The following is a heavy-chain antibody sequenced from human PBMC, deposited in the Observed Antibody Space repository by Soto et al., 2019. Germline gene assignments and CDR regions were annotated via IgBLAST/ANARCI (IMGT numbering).Heavy chain of an antibody. CDR3: AREDDGGYRDYYGLDV. D-gene: IGHD5-18*01. V-gene: IGHV4-30-4*08. J-gene: IGHJ6*02. CDR1: GGSISYEYYH. Sequence: QVQLQQSGPGLVKPSQTLSLTCTVSGGSISYEYYHWTWIRQSPGKGLEWIGYIHYSGSIIYNPSFKRRVTISVDTSKNQFSLQLSSVTAADTSVYFCAREDDGGYRDYYGLDVWCQGTTVTVSS. CDR2: IHYSGSI.